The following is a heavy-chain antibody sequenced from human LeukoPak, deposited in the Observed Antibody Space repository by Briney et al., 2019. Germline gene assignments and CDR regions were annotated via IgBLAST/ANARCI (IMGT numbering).Heavy chain of an antibody. CDR2: ISSRGSTI. CDR1: GFTFSSYE. J-gene: IGHJ4*02. V-gene: IGHV3-48*03. CDR3: ATQVGDGGYFDY. D-gene: IGHD1-26*01. Sequence: GWSLTLSCAASGFTFSSYEMNWVRQAPWKGLAGVSFISSRGSTIYYADSVKGRFTISRDNAKNSLYLQMNSLRAEDTAVYYCATQVGDGGYFDYWGQGTLVTVSS.